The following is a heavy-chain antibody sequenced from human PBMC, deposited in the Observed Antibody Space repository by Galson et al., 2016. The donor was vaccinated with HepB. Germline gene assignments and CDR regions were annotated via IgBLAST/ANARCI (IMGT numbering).Heavy chain of an antibody. D-gene: IGHD4-11*01. V-gene: IGHV3-33*03. CDR3: VREHDMSDYSDFAALDY. J-gene: IGHJ4*02. CDR2: IWSVGSKK. Sequence: SLRLSCAASGFTFNSNAFHWVRQAPGKGLDWVAVIWSVGSKKYYGHPVRGRFTITRDNSRNTLYLQMNGLTVEDTAIYYCVREHDMSDYSDFAALDYWGQETLVTVSP. CDR1: GFTFNSNA.